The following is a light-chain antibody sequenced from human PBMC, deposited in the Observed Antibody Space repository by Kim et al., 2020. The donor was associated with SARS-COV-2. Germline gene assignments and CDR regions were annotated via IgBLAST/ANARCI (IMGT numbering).Light chain of an antibody. V-gene: IGLV6-57*03. CDR3: QSYEV. J-gene: IGLJ2*01. Sequence: ESPGKTVTTSCTRTSGSIASKPVQWYKQRPGSVPTTVIYEDALRPSGIPDRFSGSIDTSSNSASLTISGLTTEDEAVYFCQSYEVFGGGTQLTVL. CDR1: SGSIASKP. CDR2: EDA.